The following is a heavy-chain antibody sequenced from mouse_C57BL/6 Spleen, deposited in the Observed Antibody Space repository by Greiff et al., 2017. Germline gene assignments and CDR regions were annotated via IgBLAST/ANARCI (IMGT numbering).Heavy chain of an antibody. D-gene: IGHD2-5*01. J-gene: IGHJ1*03. Sequence: VQLQQPGAELVKPGASVKLSCKASGYTFTNYWMHWVKQRPGQGLEWIGMIHPNSGSTNYNEKFKSKATLTVDKSSSTAYMQLSSLTSEDSAVYYCARSYYSNYLSYWYFDVWGTGTTVTVSS. CDR3: ARSYYSNYLSYWYFDV. V-gene: IGHV1-64*01. CDR2: IHPNSGST. CDR1: GYTFTNYW.